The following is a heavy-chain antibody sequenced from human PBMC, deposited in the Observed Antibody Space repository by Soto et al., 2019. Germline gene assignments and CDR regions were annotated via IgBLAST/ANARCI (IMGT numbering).Heavy chain of an antibody. V-gene: IGHV3-66*01. CDR2: IYSGGST. CDR3: ARTSRPNCSGGTCYFDY. J-gene: IGHJ4*02. Sequence: EVQLVESGGGLVQPGGSLRLSCAASGVTVIDNYMNWVRQAPGKGLEWVSVIYSGGSTSYADSVKGRFAISRDNSKNTLYLQMNSLSAEDTAVYYCARTSRPNCSGGTCYFDYWGQGTLVTVSS. D-gene: IGHD2-15*01. CDR1: GVTVIDNY.